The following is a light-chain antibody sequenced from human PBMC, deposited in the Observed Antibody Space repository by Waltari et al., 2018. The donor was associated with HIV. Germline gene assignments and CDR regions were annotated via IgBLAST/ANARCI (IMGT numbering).Light chain of an antibody. J-gene: IGLJ2*01. CDR1: GDQSPYT. Sequence: QLVLTQSPSASASLGASVKFTCTLSGDQSPYTIAWHQQHPEKGPRFLMKVKSDGSHIKGDGIPDRFSGSSSGAERYLTISSLQSEDEAHYYCQTWVTAAGTSVFGGGTKLTVL. CDR3: QTWVTAAGTSV. CDR2: VKSDGSH. V-gene: IGLV4-69*02.